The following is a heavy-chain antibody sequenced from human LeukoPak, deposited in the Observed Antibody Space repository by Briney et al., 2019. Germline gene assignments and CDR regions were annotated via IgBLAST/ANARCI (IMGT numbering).Heavy chain of an antibody. D-gene: IGHD2-15*01. V-gene: IGHV3-74*01. J-gene: IGHJ6*02. Sequence: PGGSLRLSCAASGFTFSSYWMHWVRQAPGKGVEWVARVRGDGGTTSYADSVKGRFTISRDNAKNTLYLQMNSLRAEDTAVYYCARDSTLAPHGMDVWGQGTTVTVSS. CDR3: ARDSTLAPHGMDV. CDR2: VRGDGGTT. CDR1: GFTFSSYW.